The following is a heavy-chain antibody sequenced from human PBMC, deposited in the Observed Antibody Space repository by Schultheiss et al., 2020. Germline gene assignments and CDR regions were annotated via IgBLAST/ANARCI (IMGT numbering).Heavy chain of an antibody. D-gene: IGHD1-26*01. CDR1: GFTFSDYY. Sequence: GGSLRLSCAASGFTFSDYYMSWIRQAPGKGLEWVSYISSSGSTIYYADSVKGRFTISRDNAKNSLYLQMNSLRAEDTAVYYCARDVWSYSSYGMDVWGQGTTVTGSS. V-gene: IGHV3-11*01. CDR3: ARDVWSYSSYGMDV. CDR2: ISSSGSTI. J-gene: IGHJ6*02.